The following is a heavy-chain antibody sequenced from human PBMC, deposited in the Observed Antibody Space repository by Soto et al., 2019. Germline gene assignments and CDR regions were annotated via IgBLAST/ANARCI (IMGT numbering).Heavy chain of an antibody. J-gene: IGHJ6*02. CDR3: AIGLYYGSGSYSTYGMDV. D-gene: IGHD3-10*01. CDR1: GVSFNNNG. V-gene: IGHV1-69*01. CDR2: VSPPFRTS. Sequence: QVQLVQSGAEVKKPGSSVKVSCKTSGVSFNNNGIGWVRQAPGHGLECMGGVSPPFRTSNYARKFQGRMSITADAGTVTVNMELSSLTSEDTAQYDCAIGLYYGSGSYSTYGMDVWGQGTRVTGSS.